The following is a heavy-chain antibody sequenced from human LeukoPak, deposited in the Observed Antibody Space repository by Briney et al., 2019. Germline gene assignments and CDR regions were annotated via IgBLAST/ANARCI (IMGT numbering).Heavy chain of an antibody. CDR3: ARVDSSGYGLDN. D-gene: IGHD3-22*01. CDR2: ISGSGSYI. Sequence: GGSLRLSCAASGFTYSSYGMNWVRQAPGKGLEWVSSISGSGSYIYYADSVKGRFTSSRDNAKNSLYLQMNSLRAEDTAVYYCARVDSSGYGLDNWGRGALVTVSS. V-gene: IGHV3-21*01. CDR1: GFTYSSYG. J-gene: IGHJ4*02.